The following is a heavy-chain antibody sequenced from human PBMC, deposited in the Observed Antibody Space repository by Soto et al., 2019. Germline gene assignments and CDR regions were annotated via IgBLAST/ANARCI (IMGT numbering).Heavy chain of an antibody. CDR1: GFPFNNAW. CDR3: ARSWGGAADY. V-gene: IGHV3-15*01. D-gene: IGHD3-16*01. Sequence: EVQLVESGGGVVKPGGSLRLSCAASGFPFNNAWMSWVRQAPGGGLEWVARIKSETDGGTTDYAAPVEGRFTISRDDSSNTLDLQMNSLRAEDTAVYYCARSWGGAADYWGQGTLVTVSS. CDR2: IKSETDGGTT. J-gene: IGHJ4*02.